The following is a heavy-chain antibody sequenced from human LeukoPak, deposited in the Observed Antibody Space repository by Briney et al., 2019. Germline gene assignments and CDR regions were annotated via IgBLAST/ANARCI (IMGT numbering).Heavy chain of an antibody. CDR1: GGSISSSNYY. CDR3: ARTLSRWDPFDY. V-gene: IGHV4-61*02. J-gene: IGHJ4*02. Sequence: SETLSLTCTVSGGSISSSNYYWSWIRQPAGKGLEWIGRIYTSGSTNYNPSLKSRVIISLDTSKNQFSLKLSSVTAADTAVYYCARTLSRWDPFDYWGQGTLVTVSS. CDR2: IYTSGST. D-gene: IGHD1-26*01.